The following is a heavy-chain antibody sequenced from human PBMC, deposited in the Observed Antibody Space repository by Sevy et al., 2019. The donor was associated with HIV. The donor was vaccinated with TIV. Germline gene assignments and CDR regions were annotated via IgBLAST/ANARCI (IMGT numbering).Heavy chain of an antibody. CDR2: IKSKTDGGTT. CDR3: TTARPSYYTIFTTHYFAY. V-gene: IGHV3-15*01. J-gene: IGHJ4*02. Sequence: GGSLRLSCAASGFTFSNAWMSWVRQAPGKGLEWVGRIKSKTDGGTTDYAAPVKGRFTISRDDSKNTLYLQMNSLKTQDTAVYYCTTARPSYYTIFTTHYFAYWGQGTLVTDSS. D-gene: IGHD3-9*01. CDR1: GFTFSNAW.